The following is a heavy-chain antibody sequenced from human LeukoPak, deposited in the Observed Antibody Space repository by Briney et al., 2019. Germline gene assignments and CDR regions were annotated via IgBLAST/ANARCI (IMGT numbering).Heavy chain of an antibody. J-gene: IGHJ5*02. CDR2: MNPNSGNT. D-gene: IGHD3-3*01. V-gene: IGHV1-8*01. CDR3: ALGVVHRNWFDP. CDR1: GYTFTSYD. Sequence: ASVKVSCKASGYTFTSYDINWVRQATGQGLEWMGWMNPNSGNTGYAQKFQGRVTMTRNTSISTAYMELSSLRSEDTAVYYCALGVVHRNWFDPWGQRTLVTVSS.